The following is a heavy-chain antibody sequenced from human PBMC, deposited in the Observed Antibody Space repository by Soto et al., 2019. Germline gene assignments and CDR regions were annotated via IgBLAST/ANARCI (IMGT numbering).Heavy chain of an antibody. CDR3: ARGGEGYNFGAVY. CDR2: MNPNNGNT. CDR1: GYTFTSYD. D-gene: IGHD5-12*01. J-gene: IGHJ4*02. Sequence: GASVKVSCKASGYTFTSYDINWVRQATGQGLEWMGWMNPNNGNTGYAQKFQGRVTMTRNTSISTAYIKMSSLRSEDTAVYYCARGGEGYNFGAVYWGQGTPVTVSS. V-gene: IGHV1-8*01.